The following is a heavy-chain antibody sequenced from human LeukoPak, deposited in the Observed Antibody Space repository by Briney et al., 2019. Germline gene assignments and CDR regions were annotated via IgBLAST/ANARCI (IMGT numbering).Heavy chain of an antibody. CDR3: ATSGSPTTYYYYYMDV. D-gene: IGHD1-1*01. CDR1: GGSISSYY. J-gene: IGHJ6*03. Sequence: TSETLSLTCTVSGGSISSYYWGWIRQPPGKGLEWIGSIYYSGSTYYNPSLKSRVTISVDTSKNQFSLKLSSVTAADTAVYYCATSGSPTTYYYYYMDVWGKGTTVTVSS. CDR2: IYYSGST. V-gene: IGHV4-39*07.